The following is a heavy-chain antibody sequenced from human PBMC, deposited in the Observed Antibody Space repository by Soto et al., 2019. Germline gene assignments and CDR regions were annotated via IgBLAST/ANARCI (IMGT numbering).Heavy chain of an antibody. CDR1: GFTFNSYN. CDR3: ARRDWLDY. CDR2: ISSSSGTI. J-gene: IGHJ4*02. Sequence: EVQLVESGGGSVQRGGSLGLSCAASGFTFNSYNLNWVRQAPGKGLEWVSYISSSSGTIYYADSVKGRFTISRDNAKNSMYLQMDSLRDEDTAVYYCARRDWLDYWGQGTLVTVSS. V-gene: IGHV3-48*02. D-gene: IGHD2-21*01.